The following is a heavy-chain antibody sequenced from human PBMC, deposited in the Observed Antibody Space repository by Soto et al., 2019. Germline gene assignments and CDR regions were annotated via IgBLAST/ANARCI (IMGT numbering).Heavy chain of an antibody. D-gene: IGHD3-22*01. V-gene: IGHV5-10-1*01. CDR1: WYSFTSYW. J-gene: IGHJ4*02. CDR3: SRHVRERVDRSACLVS. Sequence: SLNTSCKGSWYSFTSYWHSWVRQVPGKGVGLVGRIDPSDSYTNYHPSFQGDVIITVATSFTTAYMQSSSLKASDTAMYYCSRHVRERVDRSACLVSWGQGTLVTVSS. CDR2: IDPSDSYT.